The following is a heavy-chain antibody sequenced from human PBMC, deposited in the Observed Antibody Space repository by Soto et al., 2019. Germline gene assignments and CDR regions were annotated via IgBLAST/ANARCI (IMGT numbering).Heavy chain of an antibody. Sequence: EVQLLEVGGDLVQPGGSLRLSCAASGFAFSSYAMTWVRQAPGKGLEWVSTISGHGYSLFYADSVKGRFTISRDNSKNXVYLQMIGLRAEEAAVYFCVKDGGGWGGAGGYDLHYTGMDVWGAGTTVIVSS. CDR2: ISGHGYSL. CDR1: GFAFSSYA. J-gene: IGHJ6*04. CDR3: VKDGGGWGGAGGYDLHYTGMDV. D-gene: IGHD5-12*01. V-gene: IGHV3-23*01.